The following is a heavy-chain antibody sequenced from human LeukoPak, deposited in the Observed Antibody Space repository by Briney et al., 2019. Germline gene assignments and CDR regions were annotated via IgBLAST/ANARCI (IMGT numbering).Heavy chain of an antibody. D-gene: IGHD5-24*01. Sequence: GGSLRLSCAASGFTFRSYWIHWVRQAPGKGLEWVSRVIRDGSFTNYADSVKGRFTISRDNAKNTLYLQMSSLRAEDTDVYFCVRDGDDFNFDYWGQGSLVTVSS. CDR1: GFTFRSYW. V-gene: IGHV3-74*01. CDR3: VRDGDDFNFDY. J-gene: IGHJ4*02. CDR2: VIRDGSFT.